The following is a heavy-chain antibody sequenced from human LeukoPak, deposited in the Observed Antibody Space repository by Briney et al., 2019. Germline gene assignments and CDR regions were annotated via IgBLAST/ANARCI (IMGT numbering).Heavy chain of an antibody. V-gene: IGHV3-7*01. D-gene: IGHD3-10*01. J-gene: IGHJ5*02. CDR1: GFTFSSYW. CDR3: ARDHPTYYYGSGSLFDP. Sequence: GGSLRLSCAASGFTFSSYWMSWVRQAPGKGLEWVANIKQDGSEKYYVDSVKGRFTISRDNAKNSLYLQMNSLRAGDTAVYYCARDHPTYYYGSGSLFDPWGQGTLVTVSS. CDR2: IKQDGSEK.